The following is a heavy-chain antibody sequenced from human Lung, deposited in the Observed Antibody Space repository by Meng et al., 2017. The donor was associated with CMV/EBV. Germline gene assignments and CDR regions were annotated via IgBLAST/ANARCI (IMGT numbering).Heavy chain of an antibody. CDR3: ARTNYGDYNWFDP. Sequence: QVVRQESGTGLVKPSQTLSLTCTVSGGSISSGGFYWSWIRQHPGKGLEWIGYIYYSGSTYYNPSLRSRVAISIDTSKNQFSLKLTSVTAADTAVYFCARTNYGDYNWFDPWGQGTLVTVSS. V-gene: IGHV4-31*03. D-gene: IGHD4-17*01. CDR2: IYYSGST. CDR1: GGSISSGGFY. J-gene: IGHJ5*02.